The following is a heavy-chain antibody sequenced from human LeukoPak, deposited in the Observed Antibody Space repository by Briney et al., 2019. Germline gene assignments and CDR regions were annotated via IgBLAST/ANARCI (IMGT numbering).Heavy chain of an antibody. CDR2: ISPYNGNT. V-gene: IGHV1-18*01. J-gene: IGHJ6*03. CDR3: ARDRAAAGGYYMDV. CDR1: GYTFNTYG. D-gene: IGHD6-13*01. Sequence: ASVKVSCKPYGYTFNTYGITWVRQAPGQGLEWMGWISPYNGNTNYAQKFQGRVTMTTDTSTSTAYMELSSLRSEDTAVYYCARDRAAAGGYYMDVWGKGTTVTVSS.